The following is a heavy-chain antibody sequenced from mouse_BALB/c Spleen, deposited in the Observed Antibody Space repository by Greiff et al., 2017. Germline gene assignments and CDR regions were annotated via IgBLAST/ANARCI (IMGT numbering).Heavy chain of an antibody. CDR3: ARGSYYDYEGAMDY. CDR2: ISSGSSTI. V-gene: IGHV5-17*02. Sequence: EVKLVESGGGLVQPGGSRKLSCAASGFTFSSFGMHWVRQAPEKGLEWVAYISSGSSTIYYADTVKGRFTISRDNPKNTLFLQMTSLRSEDTAMYYCARGSYYDYEGAMDYWGQGTSVTVSA. D-gene: IGHD2-4*01. CDR1: GFTFSSFG. J-gene: IGHJ4*01.